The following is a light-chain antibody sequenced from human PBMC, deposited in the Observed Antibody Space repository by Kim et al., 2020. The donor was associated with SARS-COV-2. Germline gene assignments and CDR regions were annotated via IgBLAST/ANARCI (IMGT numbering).Light chain of an antibody. CDR3: QQYNNWPPYT. CDR2: GAS. V-gene: IGKV3-15*01. CDR1: QSVSSN. J-gene: IGKJ2*01. Sequence: EIVMTQSPATLSVSPGERATLSCRASQSVSSNLAWYQQKPVQAPRLLIYGASTRATGIPARFSGSGSGTEFTLTISSLQSEDFAVYYCQQYNNWPPYTFGQGTKLEI.